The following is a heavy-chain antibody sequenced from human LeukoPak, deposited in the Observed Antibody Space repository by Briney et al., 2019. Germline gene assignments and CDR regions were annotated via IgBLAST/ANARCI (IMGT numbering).Heavy chain of an antibody. V-gene: IGHV4-4*09. Sequence: SDTLSHPRTLSGGSISIYYWRWTRQPPGRGREGIGYIYTSESTNNNPSLKIRVTISVDTSKNQFSLKLSSVTAPDTAVYYCARRAYYDSSGHTVFDYWGQGTLVTVSS. J-gene: IGHJ4*02. CDR2: IYTSEST. D-gene: IGHD3-22*01. CDR1: GGSISIYY. CDR3: ARRAYYDSSGHTVFDY.